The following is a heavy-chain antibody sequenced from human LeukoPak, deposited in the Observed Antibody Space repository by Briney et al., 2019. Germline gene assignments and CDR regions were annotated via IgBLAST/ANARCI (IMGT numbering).Heavy chain of an antibody. CDR3: AKDRALVVITPIDY. D-gene: IGHD3-22*01. V-gene: IGHV3-11*01. CDR1: GFTFSDYY. CDR2: ISSSGSTI. Sequence: PGGSLRLSCAASGFTFSDYYMSWIRQAPGKGLEWVSYISSSGSTIYYADSVKGRFTISRDNAKNSLYLQMNSLRAEDTAVYYCAKDRALVVITPIDYWGQGTLVTVSS. J-gene: IGHJ4*02.